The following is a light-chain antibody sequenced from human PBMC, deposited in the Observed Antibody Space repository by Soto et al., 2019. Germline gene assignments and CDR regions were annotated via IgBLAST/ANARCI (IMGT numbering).Light chain of an antibody. CDR2: EAS. Sequence: EIVMTQSLATLSVTPGERATLSCRASQSVSSNLAWYQQKPGQAPRLLIYEASTKATGIPARFSGSGSGTDFTLTISSLEPEDFAVYYCQQHANWPLPFGGGTKVAI. CDR1: QSVSSN. V-gene: IGKV3-11*01. J-gene: IGKJ4*01. CDR3: QQHANWPLP.